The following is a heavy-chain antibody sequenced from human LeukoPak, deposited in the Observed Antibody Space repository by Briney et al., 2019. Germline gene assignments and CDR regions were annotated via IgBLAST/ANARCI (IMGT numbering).Heavy chain of an antibody. J-gene: IGHJ5*02. V-gene: IGHV3-30*02. D-gene: IGHD3-3*01. CDR1: GFIFSNYG. CDR3: AKGSGYYTYNWFDP. CDR2: IRYDGSNK. Sequence: GGSLRLSCAASGFIFSNYGMHWVRQAPGKGLEWVAFIRYDGSNKYYADSVRGRFTISRDDSKDTLYLQMNSLRGDDTAVYYCAKGSGYYTYNWFDPWGQGTLVTVSS.